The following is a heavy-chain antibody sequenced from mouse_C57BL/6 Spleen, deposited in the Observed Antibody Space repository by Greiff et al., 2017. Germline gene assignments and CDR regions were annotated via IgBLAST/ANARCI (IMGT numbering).Heavy chain of an antibody. CDR1: GYTFTSYW. D-gene: IGHD1-1*01. CDR2: INPSNGGT. J-gene: IGHJ4*01. V-gene: IGHV1-53*01. CDR3: ARDPYYYGSSYRYAMDY. Sequence: QVHVKQPGTELVKPGASVKLSCKASGYTFTSYWMHWVKQRPGQGLEWIGNINPSNGGTNYNEKFKSKATLTVDKSSSTAYMQLSSLTSEDSAVYYCARDPYYYGSSYRYAMDYWGQGTSVTVSS.